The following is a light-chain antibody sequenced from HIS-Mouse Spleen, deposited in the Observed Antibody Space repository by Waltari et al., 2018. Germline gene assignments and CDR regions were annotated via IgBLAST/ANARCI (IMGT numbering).Light chain of an antibody. CDR1: QDSSNY. CDR2: DAS. CDR3: QQYDNLLLT. Sequence: IQMTQSPSSLSASVGDRVTITCQASQDSSNYLNWYQQKPGKAPKLLIYDASNLETGVPSRFSRSGSGTDFTFTISSLQPEDIATYYCQQYDNLLLTFGGGTKVEIK. J-gene: IGKJ4*01. V-gene: IGKV1-33*01.